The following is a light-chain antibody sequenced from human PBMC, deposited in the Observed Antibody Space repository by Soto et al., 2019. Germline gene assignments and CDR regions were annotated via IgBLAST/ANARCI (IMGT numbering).Light chain of an antibody. V-gene: IGKV3-20*01. CDR2: GAS. CDR3: QKYGNFWT. Sequence: EIELTQSPATLSLSPGERATLSCRASQSVSRYLAWYQQKPGQAPRLLIYGASSRATGIPDRFSGSGSGTDFSLTIRRLEPDDFEVYYCQKYGNFWTFGQGTKVDIK. J-gene: IGKJ1*01. CDR1: QSVSRY.